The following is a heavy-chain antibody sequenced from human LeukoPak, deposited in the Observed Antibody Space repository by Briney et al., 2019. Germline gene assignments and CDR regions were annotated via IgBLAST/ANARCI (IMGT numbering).Heavy chain of an antibody. D-gene: IGHD3-9*01. J-gene: IGHJ4*02. Sequence: SETLSLTCAVYGGSFSGYYWSWIRQPPGKGLEWIGEINHSGSTNYSPSLKSRVTISVDTSKNQFPLKLSSVTAADTAVYYCASSKSPYFDWSRFYYWGQGTLVTVSS. CDR1: GGSFSGYY. V-gene: IGHV4-34*01. CDR3: ASSKSPYFDWSRFYY. CDR2: INHSGST.